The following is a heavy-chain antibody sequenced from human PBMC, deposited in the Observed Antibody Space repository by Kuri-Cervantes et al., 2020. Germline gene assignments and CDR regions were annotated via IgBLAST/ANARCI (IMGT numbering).Heavy chain of an antibody. CDR1: GXAFSSXG. CDR2: IWYDGSXX. Sequence: GGSLRLSCAXSGXAFSSXGXXWVRHAPGKGXEWVAXIWYDGSXXYYADSVXGRFTISRDNSKXTLYLQMNSLRAEDTAVYYWXXDVGVAAAXXEGNDYWGQGTLVTVSS. CDR3: XXDVGVAAAXXEGNDY. D-gene: IGHD6-13*01. J-gene: IGHJ4*02. V-gene: IGHV3-33*01.